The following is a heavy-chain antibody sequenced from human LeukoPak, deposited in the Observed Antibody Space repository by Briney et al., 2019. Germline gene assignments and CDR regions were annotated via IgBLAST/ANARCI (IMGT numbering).Heavy chain of an antibody. CDR3: TTDGVGVEGATYDN. CDR2: TRNKAESFTT. V-gene: IGHV3-72*01. CDR1: GITFSDHY. J-gene: IGHJ4*02. Sequence: GGSLRLSCAASGITFSDHYMDWVRRAPGKGLEWVGRTRNKAESFTTEYAASVKGRFTISRDDSKNTLYLQMNSLKTEDTAVYYCTTDGVGVEGATYDNWGQGTLVSVSS. D-gene: IGHD1-26*01.